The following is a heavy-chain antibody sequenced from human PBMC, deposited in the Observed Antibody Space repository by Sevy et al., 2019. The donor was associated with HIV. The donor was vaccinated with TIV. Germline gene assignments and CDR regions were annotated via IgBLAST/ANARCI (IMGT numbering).Heavy chain of an antibody. CDR3: AHETFGRFES. Sequence: GGSLRLSCAAFGFTFSANWMNWVRQAPGKGLEWVANIKADGSDKHYVDSVEGRFTISRDNAKNLLFLQMNSLIVEDTAVYYCAHETFGRFESWGQGNLVTVSS. V-gene: IGHV3-7*01. J-gene: IGHJ4*02. CDR2: IKADGSDK. D-gene: IGHD3-16*01. CDR1: GFTFSANW.